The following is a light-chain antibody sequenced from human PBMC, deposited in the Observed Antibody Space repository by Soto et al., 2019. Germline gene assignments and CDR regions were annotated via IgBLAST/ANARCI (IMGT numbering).Light chain of an antibody. J-gene: IGKJ4*01. V-gene: IGKV1-39*01. CDR2: AAS. Sequence: DIQMTESPSSLSASVGDRVTMTCRASQSISSYLNWYQQKPGKAPKLLIYAASSLQSGVPSRFSGSGSGTDFTLTISSLQPEDFATYYCQQLNTYPSTFGGGTKVDI. CDR3: QQLNTYPST. CDR1: QSISSY.